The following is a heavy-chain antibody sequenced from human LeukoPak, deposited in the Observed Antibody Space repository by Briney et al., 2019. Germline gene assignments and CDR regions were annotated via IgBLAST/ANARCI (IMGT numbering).Heavy chain of an antibody. V-gene: IGHV3-23*01. D-gene: IGHD6-13*01. CDR1: GFTFSSYA. CDR2: ISGSGAGT. CDR3: ATNSSSWSLDY. J-gene: IGHJ4*02. Sequence: PGGSLRLSGAASGFTFSSYAMSWVRQAPGKGLEWVSAISGSGAGTYYADSVKGRFTISRDNSKNTLYLQMHSLRAEDTAVYYCATNSSSWSLDYWGQGTLVTVSS.